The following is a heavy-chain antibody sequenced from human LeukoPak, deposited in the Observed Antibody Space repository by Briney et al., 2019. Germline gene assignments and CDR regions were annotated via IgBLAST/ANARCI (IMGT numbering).Heavy chain of an antibody. CDR2: VNSDGRST. CDR3: ARGDSSGWYLLDF. J-gene: IGHJ4*02. V-gene: IGHV3-74*01. D-gene: IGHD6-19*01. CDR1: GFIFSSRW. Sequence: PGRSLRLSCAASGFIFSSRWMHWVRQAPGKGLVWVSRVNSDGRSTNYADFVKGRFAISRDNAKNTLYLQMNSLRAEDTAVYYCARGDSSGWYLLDFWGQGILVTVSS.